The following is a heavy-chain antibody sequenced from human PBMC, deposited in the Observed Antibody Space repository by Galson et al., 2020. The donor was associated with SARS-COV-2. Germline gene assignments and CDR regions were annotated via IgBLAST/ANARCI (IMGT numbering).Heavy chain of an antibody. CDR2: IKVGGNT. J-gene: IGHJ6*03. V-gene: IGHV4-34*01. CDR3: ARGHRGVVPSPVLGLGPFYSYYYMDV. CDR1: GGSLSGYS. D-gene: IGHD3-10*01. Sequence: SETLSLTCAVYGGSLSGYSWTWIRQPPGRGLEWIGDIKVGGNTNYGPSLRSRVPLSVDTSTNQFSLNLRSVSAADTGLYYCARGHRGVVPSPVLGLGPFYSYYYMDVWDTGATVTVSS.